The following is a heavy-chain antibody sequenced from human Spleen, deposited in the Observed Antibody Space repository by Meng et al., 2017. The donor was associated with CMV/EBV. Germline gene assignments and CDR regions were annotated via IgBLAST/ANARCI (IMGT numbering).Heavy chain of an antibody. J-gene: IGHJ4*02. CDR3: ARDSALFDY. CDR2: INPNTGDT. Sequence: ASVKVSCKASGYTFNAYFMHWVRQAPGQGLQWMGWINPNTGDTNYAQKFQGRVTMTTDTSTNTAYTELKSLRSDDTAVYYCARDSALFDYWGQGTLVTVSS. V-gene: IGHV1-2*02. CDR1: GYTFNAYF.